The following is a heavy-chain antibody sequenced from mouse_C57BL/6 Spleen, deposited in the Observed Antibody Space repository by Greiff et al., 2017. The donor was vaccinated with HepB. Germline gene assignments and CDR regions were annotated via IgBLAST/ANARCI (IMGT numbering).Heavy chain of an antibody. Sequence: QVQLQQSGAELVKPGASVKISCKASGYAFSSYWMNWVKQRPGKGLEWIGQIYPGDGDTNYNGKFKGKATLTADKSSSTAYMQLSSLTSEDSAVYCCARGGALYWYFDVWGTGTTVTVSS. CDR3: ARGGALYWYFDV. V-gene: IGHV1-80*01. CDR1: GYAFSSYW. J-gene: IGHJ1*03. CDR2: IYPGDGDT.